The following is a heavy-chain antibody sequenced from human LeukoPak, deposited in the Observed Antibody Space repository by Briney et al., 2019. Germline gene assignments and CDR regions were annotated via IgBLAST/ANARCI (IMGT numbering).Heavy chain of an antibody. CDR1: GYTFTGYY. Sequence: ASVKVSCKASGYTFTGYYMHWVRQAPGQGLEWMGWINPNSGGTNYAQKFQGRVTMTRDTSISTAYMELSRLRSDDTAVYYCASGALGADYVWGSYSPAWFDYWGQGTLVTVSS. J-gene: IGHJ4*02. CDR3: ASGALGADYVWGSYSPAWFDY. CDR2: INPNSGGT. V-gene: IGHV1-2*02. D-gene: IGHD3-16*01.